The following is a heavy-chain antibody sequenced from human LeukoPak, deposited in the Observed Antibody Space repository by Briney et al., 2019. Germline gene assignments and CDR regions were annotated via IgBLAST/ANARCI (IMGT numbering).Heavy chain of an antibody. CDR3: AGGSGWYEFDY. CDR1: AGSISSGSHY. D-gene: IGHD6-19*01. CDR2: IYYSGST. J-gene: IGHJ4*02. Sequence: SETLSLTCTVSAGSISSGSHYWTWIRQPPGKGLEWIGYIYYSGSTNYNPSLKSRVTISVDTSKNQFSLKLSSVTAADTAVYYCAGGSGWYEFDYWGQGTLVTVSS. V-gene: IGHV4-61*01.